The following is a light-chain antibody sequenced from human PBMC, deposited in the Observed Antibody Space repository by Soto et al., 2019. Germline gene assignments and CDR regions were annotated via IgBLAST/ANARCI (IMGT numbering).Light chain of an antibody. CDR3: QQYNNWPLT. J-gene: IGKJ4*01. V-gene: IGKV3-15*01. Sequence: EIVMTQSPGTLSVSPGERATLSCRASQSIRRNLAWYQQKPGQTPRLLIYVASTRATGIPARFTGSGSGTDFTLTISSLQSEDCAIYYCQQYNNWPLTYGGGTKVDIK. CDR2: VAS. CDR1: QSIRRN.